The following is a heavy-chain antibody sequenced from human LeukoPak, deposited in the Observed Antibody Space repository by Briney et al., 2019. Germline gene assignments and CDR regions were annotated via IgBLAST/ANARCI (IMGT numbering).Heavy chain of an antibody. J-gene: IGHJ6*03. Sequence: TSETLSLTCAVYGGSFSGYYWSWIRQPPGKGLEWIGEINHSGSTNYNPSLKSRVTISVDTSKNQFSLKLSSVTAADTAVYYCARIIAVAVYYYYYYMDVWGKGTTVTISS. V-gene: IGHV4-34*01. CDR1: GGSFSGYY. D-gene: IGHD6-19*01. CDR3: ARIIAVAVYYYYYYMDV. CDR2: INHSGST.